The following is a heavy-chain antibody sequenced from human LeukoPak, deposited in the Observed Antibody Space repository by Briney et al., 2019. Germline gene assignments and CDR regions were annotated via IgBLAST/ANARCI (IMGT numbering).Heavy chain of an antibody. V-gene: IGHV4-30-2*01. CDR2: IYHSGST. CDR1: GGSISSGGYS. D-gene: IGHD6-19*01. J-gene: IGHJ1*01. CDR3: AARPYSSGWPAEYFQH. Sequence: SETLSLTCAVSGGSISSGGYSWSWIRQPPGKGLEWIGYIYHSGSTYYNPSLKSRVTISVDRSKNQFSLKLSSVTAADTAAYYCAARPYSSGWPAEYFQHWGQGTLVTVSS.